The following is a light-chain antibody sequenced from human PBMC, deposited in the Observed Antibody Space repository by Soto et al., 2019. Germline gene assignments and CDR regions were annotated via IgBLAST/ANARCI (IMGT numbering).Light chain of an antibody. CDR3: QQYYATPHT. V-gene: IGKV4-1*01. CDR2: WAS. CDR1: QSVLYSSNNKEY. Sequence: DIVMTQSPDSLAVPLGERATINCKSSQSVLYSSNNKEYLSWYQQKPGQSPKLLIYWASTRESGVPDRFSGSGSGTDFTLTISSLQAEDVAVYYCQQYYATPHTFGQGTKLEIK. J-gene: IGKJ2*01.